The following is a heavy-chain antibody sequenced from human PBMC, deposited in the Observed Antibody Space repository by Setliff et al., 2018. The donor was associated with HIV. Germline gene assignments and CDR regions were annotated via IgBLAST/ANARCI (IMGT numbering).Heavy chain of an antibody. J-gene: IGHJ3*02. CDR3: AGPRGDEAFDI. CDR2: FIPILDIT. D-gene: IGHD3-10*01. V-gene: IGHV1-69*10. Sequence: ASVKVSCKASGDTSSTYAINWVRQAPGQGLEWMGQFIPILDITNYAQKFQGRVTITADKSTNTMYMEMTSLTSEDTAVYYCAGPRGDEAFDIWGQGTMVT. CDR1: GDTSSTYA.